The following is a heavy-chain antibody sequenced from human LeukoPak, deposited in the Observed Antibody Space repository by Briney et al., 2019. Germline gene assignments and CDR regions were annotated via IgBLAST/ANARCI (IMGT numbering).Heavy chain of an antibody. Sequence: SETLSLTCAVYGGSFSGYYWSWIRQPPGKGLEWIGEINHSGSTNYNPSLKSRVTIPVDTSKNQFSLKLSSVTAADTAVYYCARQTRKEIGAFDIWGQGTMVTVSS. CDR2: INHSGST. J-gene: IGHJ3*02. D-gene: IGHD2/OR15-2a*01. V-gene: IGHV4-34*01. CDR1: GGSFSGYY. CDR3: ARQTRKEIGAFDI.